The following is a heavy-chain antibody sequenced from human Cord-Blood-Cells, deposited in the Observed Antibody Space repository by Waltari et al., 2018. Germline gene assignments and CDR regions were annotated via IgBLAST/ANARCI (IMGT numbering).Heavy chain of an antibody. V-gene: IGHV4-39*07. D-gene: IGHD6-13*01. CDR1: GGSISSSSYY. J-gene: IGHJ4*02. Sequence: QLQLQESGPGLVKPSETLSLTCTVSGGSISSSSYYWCWIRQPPGKGLEWIGSIYYSGSTYTNPALKSRVTISVETSKNQFSLKLSSVTAADTAVYYCARCSPFSSSWYFDYWGQGTLVTVSS. CDR2: IYYSGST. CDR3: ARCSPFSSSWYFDY.